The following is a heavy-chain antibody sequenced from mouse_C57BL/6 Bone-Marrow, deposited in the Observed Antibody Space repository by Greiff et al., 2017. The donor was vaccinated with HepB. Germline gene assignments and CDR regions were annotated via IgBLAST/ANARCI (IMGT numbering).Heavy chain of an antibody. Sequence: EVQLQESGPGLAKPSQTLSLTCSVTGYSITSDYWNWIRKFPGNKLEYMGYISYSGSTYYNPSLKSRISITRDTSKNQYYLQLNSVTTEDTATYYCAHHYYGSSYDWYFDVWGTGTTVTVSS. CDR3: AHHYYGSSYDWYFDV. CDR1: GYSITSDY. J-gene: IGHJ1*03. CDR2: ISYSGST. D-gene: IGHD1-1*01. V-gene: IGHV3-8*01.